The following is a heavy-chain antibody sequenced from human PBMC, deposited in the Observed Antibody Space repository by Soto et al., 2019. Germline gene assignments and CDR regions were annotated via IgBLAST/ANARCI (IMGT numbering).Heavy chain of an antibody. D-gene: IGHD6-19*01. CDR3: ARGYSSGWYGGDYFDY. J-gene: IGHJ4*02. CDR2: INSDGSST. V-gene: IGHV3-74*01. Sequence: GGSLRISCAASGFTFSSYWMHWVRQAPGKGLVWVSRINSDGSSTSYADSVKGRFTISRDNAKNTLYLQMNSLRAEDTAVYYCARGYSSGWYGGDYFDYWGQGTLVTVSS. CDR1: GFTFSSYW.